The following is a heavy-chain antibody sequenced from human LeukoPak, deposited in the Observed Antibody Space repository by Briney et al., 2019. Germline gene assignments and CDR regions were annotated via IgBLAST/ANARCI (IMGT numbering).Heavy chain of an antibody. CDR3: ATGWNRRYYYYYMDV. D-gene: IGHD1-1*01. V-gene: IGHV4-34*01. Sequence: SEILSLTCAVYGGSFSGYYWSWIRQPPGKGLEWIGEINHSGSTNYNPSLKSRVTISVDTSKNQFSLKLSSVTAADTAVYYCATGWNRRYYYYYMDVWGKGTTVTVSS. CDR1: GGSFSGYY. CDR2: INHSGST. J-gene: IGHJ6*03.